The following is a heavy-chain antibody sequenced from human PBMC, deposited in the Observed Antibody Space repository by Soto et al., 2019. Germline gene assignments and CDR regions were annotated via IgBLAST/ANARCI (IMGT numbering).Heavy chain of an antibody. CDR3: ARLGIAAAGHLDY. V-gene: IGHV5-51*01. CDR1: GYSFTSYW. J-gene: IGHJ4*02. CDR2: IYPGDSDT. D-gene: IGHD6-13*01. Sequence: PRESLKISCKGSGYSFTSYWIGWVRQMPGKGLEWMGIIYPGDSDTRYSPSFQGQVTISADKSIGTAYLQWSSLKASDTAMYYCARLGIAAAGHLDYWGQGTLVTVSS.